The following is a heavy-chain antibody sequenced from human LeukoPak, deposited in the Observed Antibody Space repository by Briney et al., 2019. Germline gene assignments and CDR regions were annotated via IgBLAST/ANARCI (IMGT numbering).Heavy chain of an antibody. J-gene: IGHJ5*02. V-gene: IGHV4-4*07. CDR1: GGSISSYY. CDR3: ARGELYDFWSGYYLGWFDP. D-gene: IGHD3-3*01. CDR2: IYTSGST. Sequence: SETLSLTCTVSGGSISSYYWSWIRQPAGKGLEWIGRIYTSGSTNYNPSLKSRVTVSVDTSKNQFSLKLSSVTAADTAVYYCARGELYDFWSGYYLGWFDPWGQGTLVTVSS.